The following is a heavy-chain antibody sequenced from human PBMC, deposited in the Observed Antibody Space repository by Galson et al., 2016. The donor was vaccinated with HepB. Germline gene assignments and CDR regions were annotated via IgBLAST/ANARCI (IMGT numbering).Heavy chain of an antibody. Sequence: CAISGDSVSSNSAGWYWIRQSPSRGLEWLGRTYYRSKWHFDYAESVKSRITINPDTAKNQFSLQLNSVTPEDTAIYYCARSYLLGRGFGSWGQGTPVTVSS. CDR2: TYYRSKWHF. CDR3: ARSYLLGRGFGS. D-gene: IGHD7-27*01. V-gene: IGHV6-1*01. J-gene: IGHJ4*02. CDR1: GDSVSSNSAG.